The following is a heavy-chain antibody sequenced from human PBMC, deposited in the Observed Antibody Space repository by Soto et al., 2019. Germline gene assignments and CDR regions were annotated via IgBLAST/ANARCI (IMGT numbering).Heavy chain of an antibody. Sequence: PSETLSLTCTISGGSVSSYYWSWIRQPPGKGLEWIGYIYYSGSTNSNPSLKSRVTISLEASRNQFSLNLNSVTTADTAVYFCARANNGYDRFDYWGQGTLVTVYS. CDR2: IYYSGST. CDR3: ARANNGYDRFDY. J-gene: IGHJ4*02. V-gene: IGHV4-59*02. CDR1: GGSVSSYY. D-gene: IGHD5-12*01.